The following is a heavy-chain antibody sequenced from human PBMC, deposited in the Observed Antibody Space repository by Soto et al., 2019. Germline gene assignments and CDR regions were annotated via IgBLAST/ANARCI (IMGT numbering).Heavy chain of an antibody. J-gene: IGHJ3*02. CDR2: IYYSGST. Sequence: SETLSLTCTVSGGSISSYYWSWIRQPPGKGLEWIGYIYYSGSTNYNPSLKSRVTISVDTSKNQFSLKLSSVTAADTAVYYCAREVLDYYGSGSYYKGAFDIWGQGTMVTVSS. D-gene: IGHD3-10*01. V-gene: IGHV4-59*01. CDR3: AREVLDYYGSGSYYKGAFDI. CDR1: GGSISSYY.